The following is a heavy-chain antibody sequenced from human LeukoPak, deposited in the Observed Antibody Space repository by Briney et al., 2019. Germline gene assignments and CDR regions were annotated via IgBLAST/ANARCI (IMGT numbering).Heavy chain of an antibody. CDR1: GYTFTSYD. J-gene: IGHJ6*03. CDR2: MNPNSGNT. CDR3: ARGIRMTTRIYYYYYMDV. D-gene: IGHD1-1*01. V-gene: IGHV1-8*02. Sequence: GASVKVSCKASGYTFTSYDINWVRQATGQGLEWMGWMNPNSGNTGYAQKFQGRVTMTRNTSISTAYMELSSLRSEDTAVYYCARGIRMTTRIYYYYYMDVWGKGTTVTVSS.